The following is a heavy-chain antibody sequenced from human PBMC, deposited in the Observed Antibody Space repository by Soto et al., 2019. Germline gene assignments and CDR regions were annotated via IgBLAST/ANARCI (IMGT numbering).Heavy chain of an antibody. CDR2: TRNKANSYTT. J-gene: IGHJ3*02. D-gene: IGHD1-20*01. CDR3: ARAHNAFDI. V-gene: IGHV3-72*01. Sequence: GGSLRLSCAASGFTFSDHYMDWVRQAPGKGLEWVGRTRNKANSYTTEYAASVKGRFTISRDDSKNSLYLQMNSLKTEDTAVYYCARAHNAFDIWGQGTMVTVSS. CDR1: GFTFSDHY.